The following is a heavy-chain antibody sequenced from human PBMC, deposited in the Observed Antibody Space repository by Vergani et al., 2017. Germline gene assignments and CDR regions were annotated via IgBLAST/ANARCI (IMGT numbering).Heavy chain of an antibody. V-gene: IGHV5-51*03. Sequence: EVELVQSGPEMRKPGESLKISCKASGYRFTMHWIGWVRQMPGKGLELMGIIYPGDSDTRYSPSFQGQVTISADKSISTAYLQWSSLKVSDTAMYYCAKGGATTSPPYFDYWGQGTLVTVSA. D-gene: IGHD1-26*01. CDR3: AKGGATTSPPYFDY. CDR1: GYRFTMHW. CDR2: IYPGDSDT. J-gene: IGHJ4*02.